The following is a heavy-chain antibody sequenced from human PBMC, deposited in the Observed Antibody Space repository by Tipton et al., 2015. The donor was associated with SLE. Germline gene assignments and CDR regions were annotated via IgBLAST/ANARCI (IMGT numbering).Heavy chain of an antibody. CDR3: ARSPDDFWSGYHLHFDY. Sequence: RSLRLSCAASGFTFSSFALHWVRQAPGKGLEWVTIISDDGTKTYYADSVKGRFTISRDCSKNTLYLQMNSLRTEDTAVYYCARSPDDFWSGYHLHFDYWGQGTLVTVSS. CDR2: ISDDGTKT. CDR1: GFTFSSFA. D-gene: IGHD3-3*01. J-gene: IGHJ4*02. V-gene: IGHV3-30*04.